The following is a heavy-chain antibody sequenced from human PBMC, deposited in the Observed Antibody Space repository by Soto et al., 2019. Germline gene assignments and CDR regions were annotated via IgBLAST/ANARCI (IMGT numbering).Heavy chain of an antibody. CDR2: IKQDGSEK. D-gene: IGHD3-10*01. Sequence: EVQLVESGGGLVQPGGSLRLSCAASGFTFSGYWMSWVRQAPGKGLEWMANIKQDGSEKSYVDSVKGRFTISRDSAKNSLFLQERSLRAEDTAVYYCARVSFYGSGNGYFDYWGQGTPVTVSS. CDR3: ARVSFYGSGNGYFDY. V-gene: IGHV3-7*02. CDR1: GFTFSGYW. J-gene: IGHJ4*02.